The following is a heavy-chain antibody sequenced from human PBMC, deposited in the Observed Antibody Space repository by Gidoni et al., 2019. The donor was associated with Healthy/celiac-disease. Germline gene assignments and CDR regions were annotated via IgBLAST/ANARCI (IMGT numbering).Heavy chain of an antibody. CDR1: GFTFSTCG. V-gene: IGHV3-30*18. CDR3: AKDLDGWYCTNGVCYTDY. Sequence: QVQLVESGGGVVQPGRPLSLSCAASGFTFSTCGMHWVRQAPGKGLGWVAVISYDVSNKYYADSVKGRFTISRDNSKNTLYLQMSSLRAEDTAVYYCAKDLDGWYCTNGVCYTDYWGQGTLVTVSS. D-gene: IGHD2-8*01. J-gene: IGHJ4*02. CDR2: ISYDVSNK.